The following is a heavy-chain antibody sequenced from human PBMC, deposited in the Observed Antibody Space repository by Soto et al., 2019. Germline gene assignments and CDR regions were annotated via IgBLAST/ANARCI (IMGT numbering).Heavy chain of an antibody. Sequence: XGSLRLSCAASGVIFSDYEINWVRQAPGKGLECVSYISSSGSTIYYADSVKGRFTISRDNAKNSLYLQMNSLRAEDTAVYYCARVYEPFKFFDCWGQGTLVTVSS. CDR1: GVIFSDYE. CDR2: ISSSGSTI. CDR3: ARVYEPFKFFDC. V-gene: IGHV3-48*03. D-gene: IGHD5-12*01. J-gene: IGHJ4*02.